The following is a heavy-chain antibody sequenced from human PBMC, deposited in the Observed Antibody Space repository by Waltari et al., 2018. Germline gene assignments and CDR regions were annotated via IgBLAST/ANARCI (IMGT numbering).Heavy chain of an antibody. CDR1: EFTLSTFW. CDR3: VRNMDDSPGGP. Sequence: DVQLVESGGGLVKPGGSLRLSCAAPEFTLSTFWISWVRQAPWKRLVWVSRINSDASDTHYAVSVKGRFIISRDNAKNTVSLQMNRLRAEDTSIYYCVRNMDDSPGGPWGQGTLVTVSS. CDR2: INSDASDT. V-gene: IGHV3-74*01. J-gene: IGHJ5*02. D-gene: IGHD3-3*01.